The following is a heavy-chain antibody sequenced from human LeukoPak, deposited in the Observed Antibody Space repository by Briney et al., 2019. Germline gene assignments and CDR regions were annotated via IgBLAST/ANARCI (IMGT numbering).Heavy chain of an antibody. Sequence: TGGSLRLSCAASGFTVSSNYMTWVRQAPGKGLEWVSVIYSGGSTYYADSVKGRFTISRDNSKSTLYLRMNSLRVEDTAVYYCARGIAVADTGFFDYWGQGTLVTVSS. CDR2: IYSGGST. CDR1: GFTVSSNY. J-gene: IGHJ4*02. V-gene: IGHV3-66*01. CDR3: ARGIAVADTGFFDY. D-gene: IGHD6-19*01.